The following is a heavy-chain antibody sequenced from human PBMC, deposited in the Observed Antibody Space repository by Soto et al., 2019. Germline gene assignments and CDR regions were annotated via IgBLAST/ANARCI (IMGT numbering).Heavy chain of an antibody. D-gene: IGHD2-21*01. CDR3: ARLSNIFDLDN. CDR1: GYIVTNYW. Sequence: AESLKISCQRSGYIVTNYWIGSVRQMPGNGLEWMGIIYPGDSDTRYSPSFQGQVTISADKSISTAYLQWRSLKASDTAIYYCARLSNIFDLDNWVHITLVTVSS. CDR2: IYPGDSDT. J-gene: IGHJ4*01. V-gene: IGHV5-51*01.